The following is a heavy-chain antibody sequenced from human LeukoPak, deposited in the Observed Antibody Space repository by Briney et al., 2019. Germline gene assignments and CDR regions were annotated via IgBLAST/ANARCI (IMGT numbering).Heavy chain of an antibody. J-gene: IGHJ4*02. Sequence: GGSLRLSCAASGFTFSSYGMHWVRQAPGKGLEWVAVIWYDGSNKYYADSVKGRFTISRDNSKNTLYLQMNSLRAEDTAVYYCARDWGYGDFVGYLDYWGQGTLVTVSS. CDR2: IWYDGSNK. D-gene: IGHD4-17*01. V-gene: IGHV3-33*01. CDR1: GFTFSSYG. CDR3: ARDWGYGDFVGYLDY.